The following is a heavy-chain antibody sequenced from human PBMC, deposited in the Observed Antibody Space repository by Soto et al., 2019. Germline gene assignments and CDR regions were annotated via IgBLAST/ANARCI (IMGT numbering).Heavy chain of an antibody. D-gene: IGHD3-16*01. CDR2: ISFDGSDK. CDR3: TRLDDS. Sequence: GGSLRLSCVASGFSFSKHDIHWVRQAPGKGLEWVAVISFDGSDKYYADSVKGRFIISRDNPKNTLYLQMSSLRVEDTAIYYCTRLDDSWGQGTLVTVSS. J-gene: IGHJ5*02. CDR1: GFSFSKHD. V-gene: IGHV3-30-3*01.